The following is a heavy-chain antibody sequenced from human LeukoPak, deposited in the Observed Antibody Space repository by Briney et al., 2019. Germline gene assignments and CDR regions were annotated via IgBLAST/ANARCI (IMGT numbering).Heavy chain of an antibody. CDR3: AKGYSYYFDY. Sequence: GGSLRLSCAASGFTFSTYDTHWVRQAPGKGLEWVAFIRYDGSNKYYADSVKGRFTISRDNSKNTLYLQMNSLRAEDTAVYYCAKGYSYYFDYWGQGTLVTVSS. V-gene: IGHV3-30*02. D-gene: IGHD1-1*01. CDR1: GFTFSTYD. J-gene: IGHJ4*02. CDR2: IRYDGSNK.